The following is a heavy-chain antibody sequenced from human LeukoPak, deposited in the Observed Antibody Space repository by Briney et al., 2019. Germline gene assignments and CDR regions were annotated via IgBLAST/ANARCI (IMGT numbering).Heavy chain of an antibody. CDR2: INHSGST. V-gene: IGHV4-34*01. D-gene: IGHD5-18*01. CDR3: ASGGYSYGFDY. J-gene: IGHJ4*02. Sequence: SETLSLTCAVYGESFSDYYWSWIRQPPGKGLEWIGEINHSGSTNYNPSLKSRVTISVDRSKNQLSLKLSSVTAADTAMYYCASGGYSYGFDYWGQGTLVTVSS. CDR1: GESFSDYY.